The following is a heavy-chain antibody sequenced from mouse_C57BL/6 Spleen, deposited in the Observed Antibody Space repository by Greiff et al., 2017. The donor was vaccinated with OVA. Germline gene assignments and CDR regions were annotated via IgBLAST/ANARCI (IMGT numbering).Heavy chain of an antibody. CDR1: GYTFTDYY. Sequence: VQLQQSGPELVKPGASVKISCKASGYTFTDYYMNWVKQSHGKSLEWIGDINPNNGGTSYNQKFKGKATLTVDKSSSTAYMELRSLTSEDSAVYYCARRQYPYYFDYWGQGTTLTVSS. CDR2: INPNNGGT. V-gene: IGHV1-26*01. J-gene: IGHJ2*01. CDR3: ARRQYPYYFDY. D-gene: IGHD5-1-1*01.